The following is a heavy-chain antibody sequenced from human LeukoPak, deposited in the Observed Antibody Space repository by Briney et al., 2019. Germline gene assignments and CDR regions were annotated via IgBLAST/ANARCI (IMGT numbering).Heavy chain of an antibody. V-gene: IGHV3-66*02. D-gene: IGHD5-18*01. CDR3: VRVGYSYGYGDWNHFDY. CDR1: GFTVSSNY. CDR2: IYSGGST. Sequence: PGGSLRLPCAASGFTVSSNYMSWVRQAPGKGLEWVSIIYSGGSTYYADSVKGRFTISRDNSKNTLYLQMNSLRAEDTAVYFCVRVGYSYGYGDWNHFDYWGQGTLVTVSS. J-gene: IGHJ4*02.